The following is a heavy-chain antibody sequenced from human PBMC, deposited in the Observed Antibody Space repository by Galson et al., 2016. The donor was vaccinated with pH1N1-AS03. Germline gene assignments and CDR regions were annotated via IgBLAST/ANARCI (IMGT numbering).Heavy chain of an antibody. J-gene: IGHJ4*02. CDR2: IYYTGNT. D-gene: IGHD3-22*01. Sequence: SETLSLTCTISGDSFSNYYWSWIRETPGRGLEWIGYIYYTGNTKNNPSLESRVIISLDTSQNQFSLTLKSVTAADTAVYYCARAGPSGYADFDYWSQGILVTVSS. CDR3: ARAGPSGYADFDY. V-gene: IGHV4-59*01. CDR1: GDSFSNYY.